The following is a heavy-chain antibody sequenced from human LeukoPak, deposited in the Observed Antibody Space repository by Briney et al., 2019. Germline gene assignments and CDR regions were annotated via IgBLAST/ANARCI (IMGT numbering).Heavy chain of an antibody. V-gene: IGHV1-8*01. J-gene: IGHJ5*02. Sequence: ASVKVSCKASGYTFTSYDINCVRQATGQGLEWMGWMNPNSGNTGYAQKFQGRVTMTRNTPISTTYMELSSVRSEDTAVYYCARGPMTTWGFDPWGQGTLVTVSS. CDR1: GYTFTSYD. CDR2: MNPNSGNT. CDR3: ARGPMTTWGFDP. D-gene: IGHD4-17*01.